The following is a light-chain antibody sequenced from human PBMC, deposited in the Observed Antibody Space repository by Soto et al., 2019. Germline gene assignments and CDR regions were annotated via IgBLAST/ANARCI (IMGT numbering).Light chain of an antibody. V-gene: IGKV1-5*03. J-gene: IGKJ1*01. Sequence: DIQMTQSPATLSASVGDRVTITCRASQNIYTWLAWYQQKPGKAPKLLIYEASSLETGVPSRFSGSGSGTDFTLTISSLQFEDFAVYYCQQYNNWPRTIGQGTKVDIK. CDR3: QQYNNWPRT. CDR2: EAS. CDR1: QNIYTW.